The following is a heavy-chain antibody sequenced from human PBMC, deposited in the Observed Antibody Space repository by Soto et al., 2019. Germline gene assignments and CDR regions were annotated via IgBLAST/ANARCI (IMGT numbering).Heavy chain of an antibody. Sequence: SVKVSCKASGGTFSNYAISWVRQAPGQGLEWMGGIIPIFGTANYAQKFQGRVTITADKSTSTAYMELSSLRSEDTAVYYCARRATVAGEILDYWGQGTLVTASS. J-gene: IGHJ4*02. CDR2: IIPIFGTA. CDR1: GGTFSNYA. V-gene: IGHV1-69*06. D-gene: IGHD6-19*01. CDR3: ARRATVAGEILDY.